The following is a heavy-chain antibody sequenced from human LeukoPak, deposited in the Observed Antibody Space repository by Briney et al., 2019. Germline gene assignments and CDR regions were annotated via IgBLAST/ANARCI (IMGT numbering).Heavy chain of an antibody. CDR1: GGSISSYY. Sequence: KASETLSLTCTVSGGSISSYYWSWIRQPPGKGLEWIGYIYYSGSTNYNPSLKSRVTISVDTSKNQFSLKLRSVTAADTAVYYCARAVKYYYDRSDEYFDYWGQGTQVTVSS. J-gene: IGHJ4*02. V-gene: IGHV4-59*01. CDR3: ARAVKYYYDRSDEYFDY. D-gene: IGHD3-22*01. CDR2: IYYSGST.